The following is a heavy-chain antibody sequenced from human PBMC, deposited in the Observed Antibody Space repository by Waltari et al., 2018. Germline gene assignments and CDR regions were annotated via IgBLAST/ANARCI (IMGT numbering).Heavy chain of an antibody. D-gene: IGHD1-26*01. CDR2: MNQDGSQK. CDR3: AREVPGGACYFDY. V-gene: IGHV3-7*04. J-gene: IGHJ4*02. Sequence: EVQLVESGGGLVQPGGSLRLSCVASGFSFSTYWMIWVRQTPGKGVEWVANMNQDGSQKNYVDSVKGRFTISRDNAKNSLYLEMNSLRADDTAVYYCAREVPGGACYFDYWGQGTLVTVSS. CDR1: GFSFSTYW.